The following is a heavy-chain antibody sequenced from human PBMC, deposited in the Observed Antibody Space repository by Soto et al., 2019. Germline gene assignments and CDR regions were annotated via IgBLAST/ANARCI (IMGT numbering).Heavy chain of an antibody. V-gene: IGHV3-21*01. CDR1: GFTFSSYS. D-gene: IGHD2-8*01. CDR2: ISSSSSYI. CDR3: ARDSLDIVLMVYANAFDY. Sequence: EVQLVESGGGLVKPGGSLRLSCAASGFTFSSYSMNWVRQAPGKGLEWVSSISSSSSYIYYADSVKGRFTISRDNAKNSLYLQMNSLRAEDTAVYYCARDSLDIVLMVYANAFDYWDQGTLVTVSS. J-gene: IGHJ4*02.